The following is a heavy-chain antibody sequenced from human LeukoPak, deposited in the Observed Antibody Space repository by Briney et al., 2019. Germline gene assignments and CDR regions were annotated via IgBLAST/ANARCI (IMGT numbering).Heavy chain of an antibody. J-gene: IGHJ4*02. CDR2: IRGSGGST. V-gene: IGHV3-23*01. CDR1: GFPFSSYA. CDR3: AKYPKMNRSHLTTAPLDY. Sequence: GALGLSFGASGFPFSSYAKSWGRPASGKGGEGGSGIRGSGGSTYYADSVKGRFTISRDNSKNTLYLQMNSLRAEDTAVYYCAKYPKMNRSHLTTAPLDYWGQGTLVTVSS. D-gene: IGHD4-11*01.